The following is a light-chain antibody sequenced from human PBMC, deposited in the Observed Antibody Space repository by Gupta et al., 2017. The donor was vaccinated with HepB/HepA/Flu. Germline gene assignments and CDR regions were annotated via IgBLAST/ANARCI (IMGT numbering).Light chain of an antibody. V-gene: IGLV3-1*01. Sequence: SYELTQPPSVSVSPGQTASITCSGDKLGDKYACWYQQKPGQSPVLVIYQDSKRPSGIPERFSGSNSGNTATLTISGTQARDEADYYCQAWDRSTVVFGGGTKLTVL. CDR3: QAWDRSTVV. J-gene: IGLJ2*01. CDR2: QDS. CDR1: KLGDKY.